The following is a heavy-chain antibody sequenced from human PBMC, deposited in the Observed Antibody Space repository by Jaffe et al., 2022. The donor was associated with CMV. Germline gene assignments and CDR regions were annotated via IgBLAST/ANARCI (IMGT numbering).Heavy chain of an antibody. CDR2: IRSKANSYAT. CDR1: GFTFSGSA. D-gene: IGHD3-3*01. J-gene: IGHJ6*02. CDR3: TSPRGYYDFWSAYNGYYYGMDV. V-gene: IGHV3-73*02. Sequence: EVQLVESGGGLVQPGGSLKLSCAASGFTFSGSAMHWVRQASGKGLEWVGRIRSKANSYATAYAASVKGRFTISRDDSKNTAYLQMNSLKTEDTAVYYCTSPRGYYDFWSAYNGYYYGMDVWGQGTTVTVSS.